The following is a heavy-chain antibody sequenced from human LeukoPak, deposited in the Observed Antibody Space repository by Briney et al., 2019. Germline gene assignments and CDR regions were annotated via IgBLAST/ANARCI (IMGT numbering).Heavy chain of an antibody. V-gene: IGHV3-74*01. CDR1: GFTFSSHL. Sequence: TGGSLRLSCAASGFTFSSHLMHWVRHAPGKGLVWVSRISSDGTYTNYADSVRGRFTTSRDNAKNSLYLQMSNLRAEDTAVYFCARGGGLDVWGQGATVTVSS. CDR2: ISSDGTYT. D-gene: IGHD3-16*01. CDR3: ARGGGLDV. J-gene: IGHJ6*02.